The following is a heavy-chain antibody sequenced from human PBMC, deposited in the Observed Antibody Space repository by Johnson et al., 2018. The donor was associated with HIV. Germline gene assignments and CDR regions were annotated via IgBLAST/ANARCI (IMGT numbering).Heavy chain of an antibody. V-gene: IGHV3-64*07. CDR3: ARGAAFEI. J-gene: IGHJ3*02. Sequence: PLVESGGDFPQPGGSLRLPSAASEFTFTRFDMHSVPLASGHALYWVSGLAWYGVSSGFADSVKGSLTISRDNLKNTLYLQMNSLKVEDTDGYYCARGAAFEIWGQETMVIVSS. CDR1: EFTFTRFD. CDR2: LAWYGVSS.